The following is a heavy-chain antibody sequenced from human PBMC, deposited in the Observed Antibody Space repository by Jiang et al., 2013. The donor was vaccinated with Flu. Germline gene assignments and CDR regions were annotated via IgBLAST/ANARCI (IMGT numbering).Heavy chain of an antibody. D-gene: IGHD4-17*01. Sequence: GSGLVKPSQTLSLTCTVSGGSISSGDYYWSWIRQPPGKGLEWIGYIYYSGSTYYNPSLKSRVTISVDTSKNQFSLKLSSVTAADTAVYYCARGSPGDYGDDAFDIWGQGTMVTVSS. CDR3: ARGSPGDYGDDAFDI. J-gene: IGHJ3*02. CDR2: IYYSGST. CDR1: GGSISSGDYY. V-gene: IGHV4-30-4*01.